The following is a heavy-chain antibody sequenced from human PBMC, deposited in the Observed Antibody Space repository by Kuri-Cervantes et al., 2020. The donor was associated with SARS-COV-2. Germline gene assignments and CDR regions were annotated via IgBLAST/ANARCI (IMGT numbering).Heavy chain of an antibody. CDR3: GKGGSILATINRWASS. Sequence: GESLKISCAASGLSFSTYAMSWVRQAPGKGLEWVSSISGSGDDTHYADSVKGRFTISRDNSKNTLYLQMNSLRAEDTAVYYCGKGGSILATINRWASSWGQGTLVTVSS. CDR2: ISGSGDDT. D-gene: IGHD5-12*01. V-gene: IGHV3-23*01. CDR1: GLSFSTYA. J-gene: IGHJ5*02.